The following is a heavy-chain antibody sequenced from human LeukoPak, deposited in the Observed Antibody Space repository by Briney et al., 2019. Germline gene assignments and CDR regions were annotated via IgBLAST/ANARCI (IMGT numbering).Heavy chain of an antibody. D-gene: IGHD6-13*01. V-gene: IGHV3-30*02. CDR3: TTGGSSSWYGDY. Sequence: GGSLRLSCAASGFTFSSYGMHWVRQAPGKGLEWVAFIRYDGSNKYYADSVKGRFTISRDNSKNTLYLQMNSLKTEDTAVYYCTTGGSSSWYGDYWGQGTLVTVSS. CDR1: GFTFSSYG. J-gene: IGHJ4*02. CDR2: IRYDGSNK.